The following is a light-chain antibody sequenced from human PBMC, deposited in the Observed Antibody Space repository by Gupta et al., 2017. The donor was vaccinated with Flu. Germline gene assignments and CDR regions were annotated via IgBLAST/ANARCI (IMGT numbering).Light chain of an antibody. CDR2: DAS. V-gene: IGKV1-33*01. CDR1: QDITYY. CDR3: QQYDFVPIT. Sequence: PSSLSASVGDRVTISCQAIQDITYYLNWYQQKPGEAPTLLIYDASNLRAGVPSRFRGSGSGTSSSFTINSLQAEDFATYYCQQYDFVPITFGGGTKVDIK. J-gene: IGKJ4*01.